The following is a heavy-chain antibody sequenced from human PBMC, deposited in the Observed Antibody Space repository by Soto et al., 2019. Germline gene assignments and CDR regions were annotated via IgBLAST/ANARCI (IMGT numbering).Heavy chain of an antibody. CDR1: GFTFSTYA. CDR2: ISGSGGNT. Sequence: GGSLRLSCAVSGFTFSTYAMSWVRQAPGKGLEWVSAISGSGGNTFYADSVKGRFTISRDNSINTLYLQMNSLRAEDTAVYYCAKDRLTSAGGMFYYYYGMDVWGQGTTVTVSS. V-gene: IGHV3-23*01. CDR3: AKDRLTSAGGMFYYYYGMDV. D-gene: IGHD2-21*01. J-gene: IGHJ6*02.